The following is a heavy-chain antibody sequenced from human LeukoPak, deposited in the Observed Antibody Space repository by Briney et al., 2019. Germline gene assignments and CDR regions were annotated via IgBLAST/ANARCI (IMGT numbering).Heavy chain of an antibody. CDR2: IYSSCST. D-gene: IGHD3-16*02. J-gene: IGHJ3*02. CDR3: ARDHINVNAFDI. CDR1: GFTATTNY. Sequence: GGSLRLSCAGSGFTATTNYMSWVRQAPGKGLEWVSVIYSSCSTSYADSVKGRFTISRDSSKNTVYLQMNSLRAEDTAVYYCARDHINVNAFDIWGQGTMVTVSS. V-gene: IGHV3-53*01.